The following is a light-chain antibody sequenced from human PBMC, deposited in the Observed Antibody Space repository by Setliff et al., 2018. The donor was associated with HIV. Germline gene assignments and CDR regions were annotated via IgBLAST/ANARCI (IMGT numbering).Light chain of an antibody. CDR1: SSDVGGYSY. J-gene: IGLJ1*01. CDR2: EVK. CDR3: SSYAITNTLP. V-gene: IGLV2-14*01. Sequence: QSVLPQPASVSGSPGQSITISCTGTSSDVGGYSYVSWYQQHPGRAPKLIIYEVKNRPSGVSSRFSGSKSGNTASLTISGLQAEDEADYYCSSYAITNTLPFGTGTKVTVL.